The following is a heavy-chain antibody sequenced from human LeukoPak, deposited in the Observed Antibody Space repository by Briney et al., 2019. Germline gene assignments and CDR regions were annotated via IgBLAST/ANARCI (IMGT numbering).Heavy chain of an antibody. D-gene: IGHD3-22*01. Sequence: PGGSLRLSCAASGFTFSNYAMSWVRQAPGKGLEWVSTISASGGSTYYADSVKGRFTISRDNSKNTLYLQTNSLRAEDTAVYYCATNHSSVGAFDIWGQGTMVTVSS. CDR1: GFTFSNYA. CDR2: ISASGGST. CDR3: ATNHSSVGAFDI. V-gene: IGHV3-23*01. J-gene: IGHJ3*02.